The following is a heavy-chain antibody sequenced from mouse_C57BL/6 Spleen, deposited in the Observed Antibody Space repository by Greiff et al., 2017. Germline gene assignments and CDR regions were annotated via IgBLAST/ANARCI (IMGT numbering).Heavy chain of an antibody. Sequence: VQLKQSGAELVKPGASVKLSCTASGFNIKDYYMHWVKQRTEQGLEWIGWIDPEDGETKYAPKFQGKATLTAAQSSNTAYLQLSSLTSEDTAVYYCARGDYDYVYFDYWGQGTTLTVSS. J-gene: IGHJ2*01. CDR3: ARGDYDYVYFDY. CDR1: GFNIKDYY. V-gene: IGHV14-2*01. D-gene: IGHD2-4*01. CDR2: IDPEDGET.